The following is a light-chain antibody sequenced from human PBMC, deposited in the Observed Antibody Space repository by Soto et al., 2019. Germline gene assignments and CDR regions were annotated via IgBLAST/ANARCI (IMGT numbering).Light chain of an antibody. CDR3: TELEDSLRGGL. V-gene: IGLV1-47*01. J-gene: IGLJ2*01. CDR2: RNN. CDR1: CSNIGSNY. Sequence: QSVLTQPPSASGTPGQRVTISFSGRCSNIGSNYVYWYQQLPGTGPQLLIYRNNQRPSGVPDRLSGSKSGTSASLAISALRSEDEADYYCTELEDSLRGGLFGGGTKVTVL.